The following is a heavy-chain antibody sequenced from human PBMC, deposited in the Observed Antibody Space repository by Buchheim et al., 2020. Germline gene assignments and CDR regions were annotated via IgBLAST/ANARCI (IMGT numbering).Heavy chain of an antibody. J-gene: IGHJ2*01. D-gene: IGHD3-22*01. CDR3: ARQFYIPCYGVIWYFDL. CDR2: IYYSGST. Sequence: QLQLQESGPGLVKPSETLSLTCTVSGGSISSSSYYWGWIRQPPGKGLEWIGSIYYSGSTYYNPSLKSRVTIYVDTSKNQFSLRLSSVTAADTAVYYCARQFYIPCYGVIWYFDLWGRGTL. CDR1: GGSISSSSYY. V-gene: IGHV4-39*01.